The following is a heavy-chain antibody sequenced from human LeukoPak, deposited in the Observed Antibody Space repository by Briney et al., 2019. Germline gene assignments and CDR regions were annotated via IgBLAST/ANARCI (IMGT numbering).Heavy chain of an antibody. V-gene: IGHV3-11*04. CDR1: GFTFSDRY. CDR3: ARDRAVGASDSYDL. CDR2: ISTSDRSV. Sequence: GGSLRLSCIGSGFTFSDRYMAWIRERPGKGLEWLSYISTSDRSVYLADSVKGRFTVSRDDARKSLFLQMNSLTPDDTALYYCARDRAVGASDSYDLWGPGTMVIVSS. D-gene: IGHD4-23*01. J-gene: IGHJ3*01.